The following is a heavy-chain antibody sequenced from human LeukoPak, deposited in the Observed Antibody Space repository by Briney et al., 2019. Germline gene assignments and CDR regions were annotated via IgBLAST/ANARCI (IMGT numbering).Heavy chain of an antibody. V-gene: IGHV3-30*18. J-gene: IGHJ4*02. D-gene: IGHD6-13*01. Sequence: GGSLRLSCAAPGFTFSSYGMHWVRQAPGKGLEWVAVISYDGSNKYYADSVKGRFTISRDNSKNTLYLQMNSLRAEDTAVYYCAKGNLYQQLGPALNWGQGTLVTVSS. CDR1: GFTFSSYG. CDR3: AKGNLYQQLGPALN. CDR2: ISYDGSNK.